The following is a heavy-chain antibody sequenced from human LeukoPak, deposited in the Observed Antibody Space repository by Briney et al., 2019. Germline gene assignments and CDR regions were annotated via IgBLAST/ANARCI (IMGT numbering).Heavy chain of an antibody. Sequence: SETLSLTCAVYGASYNAYYWSWIRQPPGKGLEWIGDIDHRGTATYNPSLKSRLSISADASKNQFSLKLNSVTDADAAVYYCAVGITILGVAASFDSWGQGNLVIVSS. CDR3: AVGITILGVAASFDS. V-gene: IGHV4-34*01. CDR1: GASYNAYY. D-gene: IGHD3-3*01. J-gene: IGHJ4*02. CDR2: IDHRGTA.